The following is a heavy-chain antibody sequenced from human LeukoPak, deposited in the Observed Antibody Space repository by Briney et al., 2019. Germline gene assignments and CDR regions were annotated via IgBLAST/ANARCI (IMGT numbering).Heavy chain of an antibody. CDR1: GFTFSSYS. D-gene: IGHD3-22*01. J-gene: IGHJ4*02. V-gene: IGHV3-21*01. Sequence: GGSLRLSCAASGFTFSSYSMNWVRQAPGKGLEWVSSISSSSSYIYYADSVKGRFTISRDNAKNSLYLQMNSLRAEDTAVYYCARDTSYDSSGYYTDYWGQGTLVTVSS. CDR3: ARDTSYDSSGYYTDY. CDR2: ISSSSSYI.